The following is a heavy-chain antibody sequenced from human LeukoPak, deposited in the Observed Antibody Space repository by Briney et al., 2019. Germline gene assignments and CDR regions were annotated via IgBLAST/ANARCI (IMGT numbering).Heavy chain of an antibody. CDR2: ISYDGINK. CDR1: GFTFSSYG. J-gene: IGHJ4*02. D-gene: IGHD1-20*01. Sequence: PGGSLRLSCAASGFTFSSYGMHWVRQAPGKGLEWVAFISYDGINKYYVDSVKGRFTISRDNSKNTLYLQMNSLRAEDTAVYYCTESRNWINQDYWGQGTLVTVSS. V-gene: IGHV3-30*18. CDR3: TESRNWINQDY.